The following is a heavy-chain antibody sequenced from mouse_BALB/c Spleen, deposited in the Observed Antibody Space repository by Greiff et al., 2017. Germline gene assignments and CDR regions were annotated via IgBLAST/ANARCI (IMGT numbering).Heavy chain of an antibody. CDR1: GFSFTGYY. J-gene: IGHJ4*01. D-gene: IGHD3-1*01. CDR2: ISCYNGAT. Sequence: LVKTGASVKISCKASGFSFTGYYMHWVKQSHGKSLEWIGYISCYNGATSYNQKFKGEATFTVSTSSSTAYLQFNSLTSEDSAVYYCAKVGETYAMDYWGQGTSVTVSS. V-gene: IGHV1S34*01. CDR3: AKVGETYAMDY.